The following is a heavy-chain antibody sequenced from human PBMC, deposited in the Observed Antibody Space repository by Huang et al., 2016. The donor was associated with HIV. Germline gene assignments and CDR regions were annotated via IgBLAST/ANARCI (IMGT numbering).Heavy chain of an antibody. CDR2: IGYGGKNK. Sequence: QLQLVESGGGVVQPGGSLRLSCVASGFDFRSHDMHWVRQAPGKGLEWITLIGYGGKNKTYGDSVTGRFTISRDNSKNTLYLQMNSLRREDTAVYYCAKEEAGRFGAFDIWGQGTMVTVSS. CDR1: GFDFRSHD. D-gene: IGHD3-10*01. J-gene: IGHJ3*02. V-gene: IGHV3-30*02. CDR3: AKEEAGRFGAFDI.